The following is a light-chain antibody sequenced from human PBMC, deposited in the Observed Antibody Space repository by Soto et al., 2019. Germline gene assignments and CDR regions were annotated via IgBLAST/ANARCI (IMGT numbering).Light chain of an antibody. V-gene: IGLV2-14*01. Sequence: QSALTQPASVSGSLGQSITNSCTGTRTDVGGYNFVSWYQRYPGKAPKLILYEVNNRPSGLSDRFSGSKSGNTASLTISGLQDEDEADYYCSSYTSATTWVFGGVTKLTVL. J-gene: IGLJ3*02. CDR3: SSYTSATTWV. CDR1: RTDVGGYNF. CDR2: EVN.